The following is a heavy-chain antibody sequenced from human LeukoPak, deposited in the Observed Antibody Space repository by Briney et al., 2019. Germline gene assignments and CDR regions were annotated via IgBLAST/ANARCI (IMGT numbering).Heavy chain of an antibody. CDR2: IYYSGST. CDR3: ARDGDPSTARLAQGY. CDR1: GGSISSYY. Sequence: SETLSLTCTVSGGSISSYYWSWIRQPPGKGLEWIGYIYYSGSTNYNPSLKSRVTISVDRSKNQFSLKLSSVTAADTAVYYCARDGDPSTARLAQGYWGQGTLVTVSS. D-gene: IGHD7-27*01. V-gene: IGHV4-59*12. J-gene: IGHJ4*02.